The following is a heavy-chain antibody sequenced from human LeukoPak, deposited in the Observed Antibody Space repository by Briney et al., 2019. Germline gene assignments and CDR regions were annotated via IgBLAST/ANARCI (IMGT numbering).Heavy chain of an antibody. J-gene: IGHJ4*02. Sequence: PGGSLRLSCAASGFSFSSYAMSWVRQAPGKGLEWVSVIYSGGSTYYADSVKGRFTISRDNSKNTLYLQMNSLRAEDTAVYYCARDRGYSYWGQGTLVTVSS. CDR3: ARDRGYSY. D-gene: IGHD5-18*01. V-gene: IGHV3-53*01. CDR2: IYSGGST. CDR1: GFSFSSYA.